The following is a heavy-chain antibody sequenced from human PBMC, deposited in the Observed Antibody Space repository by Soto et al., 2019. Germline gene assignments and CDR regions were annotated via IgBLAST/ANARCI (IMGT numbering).Heavy chain of an antibody. CDR3: ASARRDCTNGVCYSMYYFDY. V-gene: IGHV3-9*01. Sequence: EVQLVESGGGLVQPGRSLRLSCAASGFTFDDYAMHWVRQAPGKGLEWVSGISWNSGSIGYADSVKGRFTISRDNAKNSLYLQMNSLRAEDTALYYCASARRDCTNGVCYSMYYFDYWGQGTLVTVSS. CDR2: ISWNSGSI. D-gene: IGHD2-8*01. CDR1: GFTFDDYA. J-gene: IGHJ4*02.